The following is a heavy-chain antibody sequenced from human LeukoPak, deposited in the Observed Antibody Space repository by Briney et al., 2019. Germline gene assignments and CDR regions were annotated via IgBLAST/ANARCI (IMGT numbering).Heavy chain of an antibody. D-gene: IGHD6-19*01. CDR1: GGSISSSY. CDR2: MYISGNT. Sequence: SETLSLTCTVSGGSISSSYWNWIRQPAGKGLEWIGRMYISGNTTYNPSLKSRVTMSVDTPKNQVSLNLRSVTAADTAVYYCARDDGIAVAGNGNDYWGQGTLVTVSS. CDR3: ARDDGIAVAGNGNDY. J-gene: IGHJ4*02. V-gene: IGHV4-4*07.